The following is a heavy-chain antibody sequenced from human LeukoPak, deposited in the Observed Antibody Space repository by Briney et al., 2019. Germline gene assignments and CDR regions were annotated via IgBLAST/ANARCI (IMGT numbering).Heavy chain of an antibody. J-gene: IGHJ4*02. V-gene: IGHV3-53*05. CDR2: IYSGGST. Sequence: GGSLRLSCAASGFTVSSNYMSWVRQAPGKGLEWVSVIYSGGSTYYADSVKGRFTISRDNSKNTLYLQMSSLRAEDTAVYYCVNGWRTAGRFSYWGQGTLVTVSS. D-gene: IGHD1/OR15-1a*01. CDR1: GFTVSSNY. CDR3: VNGWRTAGRFSY.